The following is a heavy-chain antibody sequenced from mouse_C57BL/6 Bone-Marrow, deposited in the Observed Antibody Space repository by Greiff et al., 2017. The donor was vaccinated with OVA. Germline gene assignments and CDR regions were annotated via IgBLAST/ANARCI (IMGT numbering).Heavy chain of an antibody. D-gene: IGHD1-1*01. CDR3: ARYYYGSSDSYARDY. Sequence: EVKLVESGGGLVKPGGSLKLSCAASGFTFSDYGMHWVRQAPEKGLEWVAYISSGSSTIYYADTVKGRFTISRDNATNTLFLQMTSLTSEDTAMDYCARYYYGSSDSYARDYWGQGTSVTVSS. V-gene: IGHV5-17*01. J-gene: IGHJ4*01. CDR2: ISSGSSTI. CDR1: GFTFSDYG.